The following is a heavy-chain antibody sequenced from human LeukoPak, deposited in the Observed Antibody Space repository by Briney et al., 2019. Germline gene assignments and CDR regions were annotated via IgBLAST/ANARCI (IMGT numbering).Heavy chain of an antibody. V-gene: IGHV4-61*09. D-gene: IGHD3-22*01. CDR2: IYTSGNT. J-gene: IGHJ4*02. CDR1: GGSISSGSYC. Sequence: PSETLSLTCTVSGGSISSGSYCWSWIRQPAGKGLEWIGHIYTSGNTNYNPSLKSRVTISVDTSKNQFSLKLSSVTAADTAVYYCARHERPDSSGYYYDYWGQGTLVTVSS. CDR3: ARHERPDSSGYYYDY.